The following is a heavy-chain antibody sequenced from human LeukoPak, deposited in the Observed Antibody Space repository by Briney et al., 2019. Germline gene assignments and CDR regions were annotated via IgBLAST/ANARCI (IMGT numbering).Heavy chain of an antibody. V-gene: IGHV3-49*03. CDR1: GFTFGDYA. J-gene: IGHJ4*02. Sequence: GGSLRLSCTGSGFTFGDYAVSWFRQAPGKGLEWVGFIRSKGYGGTTEYAASVKGRFTISRDDSKSIAYLQMNSLKTEDTAVYYCTRRKTFDYWGQGTLVTVSS. CDR2: IRSKGYGGTT. CDR3: TRRKTFDY.